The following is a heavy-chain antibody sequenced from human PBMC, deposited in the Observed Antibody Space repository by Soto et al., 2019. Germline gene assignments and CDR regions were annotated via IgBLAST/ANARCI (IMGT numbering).Heavy chain of an antibody. D-gene: IGHD3-22*01. CDR1: GFTVSSNS. J-gene: IGHJ3*02. CDR3: ARGGDYFDSSGYYPLGDAFEI. V-gene: IGHV3-53*01. Sequence: EVQLVESGGGLIQPGGSLRLSCAASGFTVSSNSMSWVRQAPGKGLEWVSVTYSGGSTFSADSVKGRFTISRDNSKNTLYLQMNSLRAEDTAVYYCARGGDYFDSSGYYPLGDAFEIWGQGTMVTVSS. CDR2: TYSGGST.